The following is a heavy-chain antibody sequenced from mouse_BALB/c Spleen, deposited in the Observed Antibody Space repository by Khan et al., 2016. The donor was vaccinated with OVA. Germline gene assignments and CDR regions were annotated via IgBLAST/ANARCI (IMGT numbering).Heavy chain of an antibody. CDR2: IYWDDDK. CDR3: ARRPRGVYSDYLFPY. J-gene: IGHJ3*01. D-gene: IGHD2-4*01. Sequence: QVTLKESGPGILQPSQTLSLTCSFSGFSLSASGVSVSWIRQPSGKGLEWLAHIYWDDDKRYNPSLKSRPTVSKDTSRNQVFLNITSVDTADTATYYCARRPRGVYSDYLFPYWGQGTLVTVSA. V-gene: IGHV8-12*01. CDR1: GFSLSASGVS.